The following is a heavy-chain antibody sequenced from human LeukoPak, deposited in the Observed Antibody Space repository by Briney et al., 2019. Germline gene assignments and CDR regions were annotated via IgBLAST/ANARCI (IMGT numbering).Heavy chain of an antibody. V-gene: IGHV3-21*01. Sequence: PGGSLRLSCAASGFTFSSYAMSWVRQAPGKGLEWVSSISSSSSYIYYADSVKGRFTISRDNAKNSLYLQMNSLRAEDTAVYYCARDQVPYYFDYWGQGTLVTVSS. CDR3: ARDQVPYYFDY. CDR2: ISSSSSYI. CDR1: GFTFSSYA. J-gene: IGHJ4*02.